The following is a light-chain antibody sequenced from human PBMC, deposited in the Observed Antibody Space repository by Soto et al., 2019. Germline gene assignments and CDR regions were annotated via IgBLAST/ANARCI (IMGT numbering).Light chain of an antibody. J-gene: IGKJ1*01. CDR1: QSISSW. CDR3: QQYNSYSWT. Sequence: DIQMTQSPSTLSASVGDRVTITCRASQSISSWLAWYQQKPGKAPKLLIYDASSLESGVPSRFSGSGSGTEFTPTISSLQPDDFATYYCQQYNSYSWTFGQGTKLEIK. CDR2: DAS. V-gene: IGKV1-5*01.